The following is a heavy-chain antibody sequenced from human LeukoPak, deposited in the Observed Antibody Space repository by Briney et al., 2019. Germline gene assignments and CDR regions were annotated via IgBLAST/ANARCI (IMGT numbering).Heavy chain of an antibody. CDR2: VWYDDTNK. V-gene: IGHV3-33*01. CDR3: ARARFYYDRSGSRNGYWYFDL. Sequence: GGSLRLSCAASGFSFSNYGMHWVRQAPGKGLEWVAVVWYDDTNKYYAESVKGRFTISRDNSKGTLNLQMNSLRVEDTALYYCARARFYYDRSGSRNGYWYFDLWGRGTLVTISS. D-gene: IGHD3-22*01. J-gene: IGHJ2*01. CDR1: GFSFSNYG.